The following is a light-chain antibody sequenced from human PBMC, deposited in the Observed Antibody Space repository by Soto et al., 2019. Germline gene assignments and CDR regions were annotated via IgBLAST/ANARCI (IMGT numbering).Light chain of an antibody. Sequence: DIQMTQSPSTLSASVGDRVTITCRASQSISSWLAWYQQKPGKAPKLLIYKASSLESGVPSWFSGSGSGTEFTLTISSLQPDDFATYYCQQYNGHSAWTFGQGTKVEIK. CDR3: QQYNGHSAWT. CDR2: KAS. J-gene: IGKJ1*01. CDR1: QSISSW. V-gene: IGKV1-5*03.